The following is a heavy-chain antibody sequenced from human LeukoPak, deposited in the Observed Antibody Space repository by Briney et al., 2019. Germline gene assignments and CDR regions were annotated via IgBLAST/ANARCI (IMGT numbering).Heavy chain of an antibody. CDR1: GGTFSSYA. D-gene: IGHD1-26*01. V-gene: IGHV1-69*05. Sequence: ASVKVSCKASGGTFSSYAISWVRQAPGQGLEWMGGIIPIFGTANYAQKFQGRVTITTDESTSTAYMELSSLRSEDTAVYYCARVEVGATRIDDAFDIWGQGTMVTVSS. CDR3: ARVEVGATRIDDAFDI. CDR2: IIPIFGTA. J-gene: IGHJ3*02.